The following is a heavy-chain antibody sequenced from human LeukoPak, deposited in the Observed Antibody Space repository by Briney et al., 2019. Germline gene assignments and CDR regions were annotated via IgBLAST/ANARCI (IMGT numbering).Heavy chain of an antibody. CDR1: GGTFSSYA. Sequence: SVKVSCKASGGTFSSYAISWVRQAPGQGLEWMGGIIPMFGTAKYAQKFQGRVTITADESTSTAYMELSSLRSEDTAVYYCASPYAGRPYYYYAMDVWARGPRSPSPQ. D-gene: IGHD3-10*01. CDR2: IIPMFGTA. J-gene: IGHJ6*04. CDR3: ASPYAGRPYYYYAMDV. V-gene: IGHV1-69*13.